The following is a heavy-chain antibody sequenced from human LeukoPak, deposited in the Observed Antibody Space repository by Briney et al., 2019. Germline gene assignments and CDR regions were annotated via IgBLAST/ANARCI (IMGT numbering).Heavy chain of an antibody. Sequence: GGSLTLSCAASGFTFRRYGIHSVRQAPGKGLEWVTYIRYDGSNQYYADSVKGRFTISRDNSKNTLYLQMNRLGAEDTAVYYCARGGGGNSDFLTTYTGASLSFDYWGQGALVTVSS. D-gene: IGHD3-9*01. J-gene: IGHJ4*02. CDR2: IRYDGSNQ. CDR3: ARGGGGNSDFLTTYTGASLSFDY. V-gene: IGHV3-30*02. CDR1: GFTFRRYG.